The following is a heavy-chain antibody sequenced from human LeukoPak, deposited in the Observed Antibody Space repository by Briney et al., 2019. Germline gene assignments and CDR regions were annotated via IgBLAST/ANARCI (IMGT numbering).Heavy chain of an antibody. D-gene: IGHD3-22*01. J-gene: IGHJ3*02. CDR1: GITIKTYW. Sequence: GSLLLSCAVSGITIKTYWMSWVRPAPRKGLEWVANIKQDGSDKYYVDSVKGRFTISRDNARNSLYLQMNSLRAEDTAVYYFARACYYDSSGYGHDALDIWGQGTMVTVSS. CDR3: ARACYYDSSGYGHDALDI. CDR2: IKQDGSDK. V-gene: IGHV3-7*01.